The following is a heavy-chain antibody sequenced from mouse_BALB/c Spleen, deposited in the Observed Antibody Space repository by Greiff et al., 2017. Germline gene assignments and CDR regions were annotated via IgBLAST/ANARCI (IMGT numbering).Heavy chain of an antibody. D-gene: IGHD2-14*01. V-gene: IGHV1-66*01. CDR2: IFPGSGNT. CDR3: ARDGHYRYDGWYFDV. CDR1: GYSFTSYY. J-gene: IGHJ1*01. Sequence: QVQLQQSGPELVKPGASVKISCKASGYSFTSYYIHWVKQRPGQGLEWIGWIFPGSGNTKYNEKFKGKATLTADTSSSTAYMQLSSLTSEDSAVYFCARDGHYRYDGWYFDVWGAGTTVTVSS.